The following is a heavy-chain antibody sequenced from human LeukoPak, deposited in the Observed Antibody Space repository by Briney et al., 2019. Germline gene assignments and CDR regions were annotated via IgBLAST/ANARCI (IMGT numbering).Heavy chain of an antibody. V-gene: IGHV4-39*01. J-gene: IGHJ3*02. D-gene: IGHD3-3*01. CDR3: AQTPNDFWSGYGVSDAFDI. CDR2: IYYSGST. Sequence: SSETLSLTCAVSGGSISSSSYYWGWIRQPPGKGLEWIGSIYYSGSTYYNPSLKSRVTISVDTSKNQFSLKLSSVTAADTAVYYCAQTPNDFWSGYGVSDAFDIWGQGTMVTVSS. CDR1: GGSISSSSYY.